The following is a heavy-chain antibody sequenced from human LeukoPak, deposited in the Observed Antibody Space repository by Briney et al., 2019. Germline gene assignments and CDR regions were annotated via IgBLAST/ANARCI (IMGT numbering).Heavy chain of an antibody. CDR1: RFTFNTYS. CDR2: IDSSGGYM. J-gene: IGHJ4*02. V-gene: IGHV3-21*06. Sequence: PGGSLRFSCEASRFTFNTYSMNWARQAPGKGLEWVSSIDSSGGYMFYADSVKGRFIISRDNAKDSLYLQMNSLRVEDTAVYYCLRGDRRDYWGQGTLVTVSS. CDR3: LRGDRRDY.